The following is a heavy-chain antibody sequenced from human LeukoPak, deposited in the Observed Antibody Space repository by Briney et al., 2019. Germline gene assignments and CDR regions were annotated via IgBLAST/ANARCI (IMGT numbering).Heavy chain of an antibody. CDR3: ARPGYYDSSGYLFDY. V-gene: IGHV4-34*01. Sequence: SETLSLTCAVYGGSFSGYYWSWIRQPPGKGLEWIGEINHSGSTNYNPSLKSRVTISVDTSKNQFSLKLSSVTAADTAVYYCARPGYYDSSGYLFDYWGQGTLVTVSS. J-gene: IGHJ4*02. CDR1: GGSFSGYY. CDR2: INHSGST. D-gene: IGHD3-22*01.